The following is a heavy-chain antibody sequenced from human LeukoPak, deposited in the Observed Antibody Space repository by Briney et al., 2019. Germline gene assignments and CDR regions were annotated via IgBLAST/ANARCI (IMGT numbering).Heavy chain of an antibody. CDR2: IKQDGSEK. CDR1: GFTFHTYW. CDR3: AREEWWFDS. V-gene: IGHV3-7*01. Sequence: GGSLRLSCAASGFTFHTYWMTWVRQAPGKGLEWVANIKQDGSEKNYVDSLKGRFTISRDNAKNSVYLQMNSLRVEDTAVYHCAREEWWFDSWGQGTRVTVSS. D-gene: IGHD2-8*01. J-gene: IGHJ5*01.